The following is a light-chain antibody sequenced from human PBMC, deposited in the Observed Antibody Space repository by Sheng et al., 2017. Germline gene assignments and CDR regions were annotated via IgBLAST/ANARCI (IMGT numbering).Light chain of an antibody. CDR1: NIGINS. V-gene: IGLV3-21*02. CDR3: QVWDSSGEVV. CDR2: ANT. J-gene: IGLJ2*01. Sequence: SYVLTQPPSLSVAPGQTASLSCGGDNIGINSVHWYQQKPGQAPVLVVYANTDRPSGIPQRFSGSNSGDTATLTITRVEVGDEADYYCQVWDSSGEVVFGGGTKVTVL.